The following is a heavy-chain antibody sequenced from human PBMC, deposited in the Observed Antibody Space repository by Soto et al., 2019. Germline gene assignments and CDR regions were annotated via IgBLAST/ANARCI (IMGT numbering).Heavy chain of an antibody. CDR3: ARDDSFAFDI. CDR1: GFTFSSYS. J-gene: IGHJ3*02. CDR2: ISSSSSTT. Sequence: GGSLRLSCAASGFTFSSYSMNWVRQAPGKGLEWVSYISSSSSTTHYADSVKGRFTISRDNARSSLYLQMNSLRADDTAVYYCARDDSFAFDIWGQGTMVTVPS. D-gene: IGHD2-21*01. V-gene: IGHV3-48*01.